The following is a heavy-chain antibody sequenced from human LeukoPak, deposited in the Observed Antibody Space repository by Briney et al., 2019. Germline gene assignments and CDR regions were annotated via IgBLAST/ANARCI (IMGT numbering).Heavy chain of an antibody. V-gene: IGHV3-23*01. CDR2: ISGSGGST. Sequence: GGSLRLSCAASGFTFSSYTMAWVRQAPGKGLEWVSAISGSGGSTYYADSVKGRFTISRDNSKNTLYLQMNSLRAEDTAVYYCAKDWASNYYGSGSYIGADYWGQGTLVTVSS. CDR1: GFTFSSYT. CDR3: AKDWASNYYGSGSYIGADY. D-gene: IGHD3-10*01. J-gene: IGHJ4*02.